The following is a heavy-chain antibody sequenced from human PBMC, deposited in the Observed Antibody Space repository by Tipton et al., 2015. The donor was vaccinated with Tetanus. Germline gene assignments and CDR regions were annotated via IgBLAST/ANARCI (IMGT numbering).Heavy chain of an antibody. Sequence: QLVQSGPEVKKPGASVKVSCKASGYTFTNYALSWVRQAPGQGLEWVGGINTNTGNPTYAQGFTRRFVFSLDTSVSTAYLQISTLKADDTAVYYCARHWWGYDVLSGYNWFDPWGQGTLVTVSS. CDR1: GYTFTNYA. CDR3: ARHWWGYDVLSGYNWFDP. D-gene: IGHD3-3*01. V-gene: IGHV7-4-1*02. J-gene: IGHJ5*02. CDR2: INTNTGNP.